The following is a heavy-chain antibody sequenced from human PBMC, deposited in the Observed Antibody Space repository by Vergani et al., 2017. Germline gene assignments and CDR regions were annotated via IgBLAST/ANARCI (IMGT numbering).Heavy chain of an antibody. D-gene: IGHD6-13*01. Sequence: QVQLQESGPGLVKPSQTLSLTCTVSGGSISSRSYYWGWIRQPPGKGLEWIGSIYYSGSTYYNPSLMRRVTISVDTSKNQFSLKLSSVTAADTAVYYCARVVVRSSSWYGALGYYYYYCMDVWGKGTTVTVSS. CDR3: ARVVVRSSSWYGALGYYYYYCMDV. CDR1: GGSISSRSYY. CDR2: IYYSGST. J-gene: IGHJ6*03. V-gene: IGHV4-39*07.